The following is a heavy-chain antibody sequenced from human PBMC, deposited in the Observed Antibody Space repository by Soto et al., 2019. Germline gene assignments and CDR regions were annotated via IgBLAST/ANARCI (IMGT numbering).Heavy chain of an antibody. V-gene: IGHV4-31*03. CDR1: GGSISSAGYY. CDR2: IYYSGST. D-gene: IGHD3-10*01. Sequence: QVQLQESGPGLVKPSQTLSLTCTVSGGSISSAGYYWSWIRQHPGKGLEWIGYIYYSGSTYYNPSLKSRVTISVDRSKNQFSLKLSSVTAADTAVYYCARGVTMVRGVIHTPYFDYWGQGTLVTVSS. CDR3: ARGVTMVRGVIHTPYFDY. J-gene: IGHJ4*02.